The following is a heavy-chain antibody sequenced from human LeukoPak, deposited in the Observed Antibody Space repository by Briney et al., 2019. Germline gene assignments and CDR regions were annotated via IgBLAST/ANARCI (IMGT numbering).Heavy chain of an antibody. J-gene: IGHJ4*02. CDR1: GFTFSNVW. V-gene: IGHV3-15*01. D-gene: IGHD6-13*01. CDR2: IKSKTAGGTT. Sequence: EGSLRHSCAASGFTFSNVWMSWVRQAPGEGLEWVGRIKSKTAGGTTDYAAPVKGRFTISRDDSKNTLFLQMNGLKIEDTAVYYCTTVSREDSSSDYWGQGTLVTVSS. CDR3: TTVSREDSSSDY.